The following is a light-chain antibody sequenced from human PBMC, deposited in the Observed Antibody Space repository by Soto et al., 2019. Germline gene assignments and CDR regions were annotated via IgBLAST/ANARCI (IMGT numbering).Light chain of an antibody. V-gene: IGLV2-14*01. CDR2: EVT. J-gene: IGLJ1*01. CDR1: SSDVGFYNY. Sequence: QSALTQPASVSGSPGQSIAISCTGSSSDVGFYNYISWYQQHPGKVPKIIIYEVTNRPSGVSNRFSGSKSGNTASLTISGLQAEDEADYYCCSYTTSSTRVFGTGTKVTVL. CDR3: CSYTTSSTRV.